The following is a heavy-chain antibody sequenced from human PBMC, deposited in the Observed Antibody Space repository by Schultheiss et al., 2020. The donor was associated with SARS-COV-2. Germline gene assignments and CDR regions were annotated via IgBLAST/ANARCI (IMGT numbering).Heavy chain of an antibody. CDR1: GGSFSSGSYY. Sequence: SETPSLTCAVYGGSFSSGSYYWSWIRQPAGKGLEWIGRIYTSGSTNYNPSLKSRVTISVDTSKNQFSLKLSSVTAADTAVYYCARTLSVAGALGWFDPWGQGTLVTVSS. CDR2: IYTSGST. D-gene: IGHD6-19*01. J-gene: IGHJ5*02. V-gene: IGHV4-61*02. CDR3: ARTLSVAGALGWFDP.